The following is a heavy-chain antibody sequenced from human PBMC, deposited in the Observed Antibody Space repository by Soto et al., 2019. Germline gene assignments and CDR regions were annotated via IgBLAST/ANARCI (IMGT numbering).Heavy chain of an antibody. J-gene: IGHJ3*01. CDR1: GDSVTSHY. Sequence: VQLQESDPGLVKPSETLSLTCTVSGDSVTSHYWSWIRQTPGRGLEWIAYIYYTGTTNSNPSLKSRVTISVDTSKNQFSLKLNSVTAADTATYYCTSIPWGGASFNVWGPGTMVTVSS. CDR3: TSIPWGGASFNV. V-gene: IGHV4-59*02. CDR2: IYYTGTT. D-gene: IGHD2-21*01.